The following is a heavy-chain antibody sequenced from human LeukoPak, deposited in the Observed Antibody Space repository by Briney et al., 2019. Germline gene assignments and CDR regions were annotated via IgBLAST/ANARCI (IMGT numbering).Heavy chain of an antibody. CDR3: AKEIYYDSSAFFDY. J-gene: IGHJ4*02. CDR2: IGYDGSNK. V-gene: IGHV3-30*18. CDR1: GFSFSSYG. D-gene: IGHD3-22*01. Sequence: GGSLRLSCAASGFSFSSYGIHWVRLAPGKGLEWVAVIGYDGSNKYYADSVKGRFTISRDNSKNTLYLQMNSFRTEDTAVYFCAKEIYYDSSAFFDYWGQGTLVTVSS.